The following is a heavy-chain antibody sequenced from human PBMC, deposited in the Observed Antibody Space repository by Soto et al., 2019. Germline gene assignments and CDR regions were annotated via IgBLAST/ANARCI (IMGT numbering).Heavy chain of an antibody. D-gene: IGHD3-22*01. CDR2: IYYSGST. CDR1: GGSITSSSYY. V-gene: IGHV4-39*01. CDR3: ARQGAYFHESSGYQFDY. Sequence: SETLSLTCTVSGGSITSSSYYWGWIRQPPGKGLEWIGSIYYSGSTYYNPSLKSRVSMSVDTSKNQFSLKLSSVTAADTAVYHCARQGAYFHESSGYQFDYWGQGTLVTVSS. J-gene: IGHJ4*02.